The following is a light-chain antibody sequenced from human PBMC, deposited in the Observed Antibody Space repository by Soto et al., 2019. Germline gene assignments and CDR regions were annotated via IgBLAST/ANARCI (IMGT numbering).Light chain of an antibody. CDR2: EAT. V-gene: IGLV2-14*01. Sequence: QSVLTQPASMSGSPGQSITISCTGTSSDIGRYNFVSWYQHHPGKAPKLIIYEATKRPSGVSYRFSGSKSGNTASLTISGLQAEDEADYYCTSYTITSPYVFGTGTKGTV. CDR1: SSDIGRYNF. CDR3: TSYTITSPYV. J-gene: IGLJ1*01.